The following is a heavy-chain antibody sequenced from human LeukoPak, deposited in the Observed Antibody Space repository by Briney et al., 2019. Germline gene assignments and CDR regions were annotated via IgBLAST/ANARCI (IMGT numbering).Heavy chain of an antibody. CDR3: ARGLGYSGYDYDY. D-gene: IGHD5-12*01. CDR2: INPNSGGT. Sequence: ASVKVSCKASGYTFTGYYMHWVRQAPGPGLEWMGWINPNSGGTNYAQKFQGWVTMTRDTSISTAYMELSRLRSDDTAVYYCARGLGYSGYDYDYWGQGTLVTVSS. CDR1: GYTFTGYY. J-gene: IGHJ4*02. V-gene: IGHV1-2*04.